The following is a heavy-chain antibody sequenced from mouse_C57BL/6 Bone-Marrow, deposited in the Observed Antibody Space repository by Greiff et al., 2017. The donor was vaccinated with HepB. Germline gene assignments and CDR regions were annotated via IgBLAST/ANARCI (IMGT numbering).Heavy chain of an antibody. D-gene: IGHD3-1*01. J-gene: IGHJ3*01. CDR1: GYTFTSYT. Sequence: QVQLQQSGAELARPGASVKMSCKASGYTFTSYTMHWVKQRPGQGLEWIGYINPSSGYTKYNQTFKDKATLTADKSSSTAYMQLSSLTSEDSAVYYVSRMTVRAWFAYWGQGTLVTVS. CDR3: SRMTVRAWFAY. V-gene: IGHV1-4*01. CDR2: INPSSGYT.